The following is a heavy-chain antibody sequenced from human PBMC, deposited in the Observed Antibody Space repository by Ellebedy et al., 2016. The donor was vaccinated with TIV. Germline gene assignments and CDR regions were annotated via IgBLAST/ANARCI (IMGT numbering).Heavy chain of an antibody. J-gene: IGHJ4*02. D-gene: IGHD2-15*01. CDR1: GFSFGSYA. CDR3: AADRYCSGGNCYRVDY. Sequence: GESLKISCAASGFSFGSYAMTWVRHAPGKGLEWVASITSTTDTAYYADSVKGRFTISRDNSKNTLYLQVNSLKAEDTAVYYCAADRYCSGGNCYRVDYWGQGTLVTVSS. CDR2: ITSTTDTA. V-gene: IGHV3-23*01.